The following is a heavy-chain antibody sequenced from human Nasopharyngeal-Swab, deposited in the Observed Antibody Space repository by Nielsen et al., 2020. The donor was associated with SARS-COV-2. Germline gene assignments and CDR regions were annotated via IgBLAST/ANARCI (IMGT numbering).Heavy chain of an antibody. J-gene: IGHJ4*02. Sequence: GSLRLSCAVYGGSFSGYYWSWIRQPPGKGLEWIEEINHSGSTNYNPSLKSRVTISVDTSKNQFSLKLSSVTAADTAVYYCARGRGIQLWLDYWGQGTLVTVSS. CDR1: GGSFSGYY. CDR2: INHSGST. CDR3: ARGRGIQLWLDY. D-gene: IGHD5-18*01. V-gene: IGHV4-34*01.